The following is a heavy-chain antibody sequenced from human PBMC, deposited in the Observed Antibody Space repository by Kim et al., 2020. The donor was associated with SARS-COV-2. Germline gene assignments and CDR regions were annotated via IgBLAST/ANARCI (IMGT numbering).Heavy chain of an antibody. D-gene: IGHD3-10*01. CDR3: VSTMVRGLYYSGDY. V-gene: IGHV3-64D*06. CDR2: INSNGIST. Sequence: GGSLRLSCSASGFTFSTYAIHCVRQAPGKGLEYVSTINSNGISTYYADSVKGRFTLSRDNSKNTLYLQMSSLRAEDTAIYYCVSTMVRGLYYSGDYWGQGTLVTVSS. CDR1: GFTFSTYA. J-gene: IGHJ4*02.